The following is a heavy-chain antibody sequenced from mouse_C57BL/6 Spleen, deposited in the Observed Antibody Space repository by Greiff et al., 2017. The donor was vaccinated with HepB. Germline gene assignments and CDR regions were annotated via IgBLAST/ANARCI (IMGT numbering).Heavy chain of an antibody. Sequence: QVQLQQPGAELVKPGASVKLSCKASGYTFTSYWMQWVKQRPGQGLEWIGEIDPSDSYTNYNQKFKGKATLTVDTSSSTAYMQLSSLTSEDSAVYYCARRRITTVVAHFDYWGQGTTLTVSS. J-gene: IGHJ2*01. CDR3: ARRRITTVVAHFDY. V-gene: IGHV1-50*01. CDR1: GYTFTSYW. D-gene: IGHD1-1*01. CDR2: IDPSDSYT.